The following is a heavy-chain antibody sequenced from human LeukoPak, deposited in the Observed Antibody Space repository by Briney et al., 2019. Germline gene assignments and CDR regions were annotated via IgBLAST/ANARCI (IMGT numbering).Heavy chain of an antibody. D-gene: IGHD1-26*01. J-gene: IGHJ4*02. Sequence: GGSLRLSCAASGSTFSSYTMNWVRQAPGKGLEWVSYISTTSTIYYADSVKGRFTISRDNAKKSLYLQMNSLRAEDTAVYYCARDDVGYFDYWGQGILVTVSS. CDR1: GSTFSSYT. V-gene: IGHV3-48*01. CDR3: ARDDVGYFDY. CDR2: ISTTSTI.